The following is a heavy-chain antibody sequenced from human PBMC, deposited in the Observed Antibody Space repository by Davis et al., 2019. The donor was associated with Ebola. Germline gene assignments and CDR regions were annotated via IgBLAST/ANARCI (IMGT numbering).Heavy chain of an antibody. Sequence: SETLSLTCTVSGGSVSSGSYYWSWIRQPPGKGLEWIGYIYYSGSTNYNPSLKSRVTISVDTSKNQFSLKLSSVTAADTAVYYCARDAYYYDSSGYYGYGRYYGMDVWGKGTTVTVSS. D-gene: IGHD3-22*01. CDR2: IYYSGST. CDR3: ARDAYYYDSSGYYGYGRYYGMDV. V-gene: IGHV4-61*01. J-gene: IGHJ6*04. CDR1: GGSVSSGSYY.